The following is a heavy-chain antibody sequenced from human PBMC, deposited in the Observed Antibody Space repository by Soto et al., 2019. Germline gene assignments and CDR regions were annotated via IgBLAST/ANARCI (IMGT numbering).Heavy chain of an antibody. CDR2: MSSSGDSI. D-gene: IGHD6-19*01. Sequence: QVQLVESGGGLVKPGGSLRLSCAASGFTFSDYYMAWIRRAPGQGLEWISYMSSSGDSIYYADSVKGRFTISRDNTKKSLYLQMNSLRAEDSAVYYCARDWGGKQWLPRGDYWGQGTLVTVSS. CDR1: GFTFSDYY. J-gene: IGHJ4*02. V-gene: IGHV3-11*01. CDR3: ARDWGGKQWLPRGDY.